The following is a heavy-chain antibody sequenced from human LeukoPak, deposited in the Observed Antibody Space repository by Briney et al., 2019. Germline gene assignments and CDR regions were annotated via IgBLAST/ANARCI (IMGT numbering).Heavy chain of an antibody. CDR1: GGSISSGDYY. CDR3: ARRGYCSSTSCYPGGGDY. D-gene: IGHD2-2*01. V-gene: IGHV4-30-4*08. CDR2: IYYSGST. Sequence: PSETLSLTCTVSGGSISSGDYYWSWIRQPPGKGLEWIGYIYYSGSTYYYPSLKSRVTISVDTSKNQFSLKLSSVTAADTAVYYCARRGYCSSTSCYPGGGDYWGQGTLVTVSS. J-gene: IGHJ4*02.